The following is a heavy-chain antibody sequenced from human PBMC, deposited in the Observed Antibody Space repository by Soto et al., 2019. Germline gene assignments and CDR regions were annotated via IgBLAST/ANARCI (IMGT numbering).Heavy chain of an antibody. D-gene: IGHD1-26*01. CDR2: INTDGTSP. CDR1: GFTFSSYW. CDR3: ARRWEYFYMDV. J-gene: IGHJ6*03. Sequence: EVQLVESGGALVQPGGSLRLSCAASGFTFSSYWMHWVRQAPGEGLVWVSRINTDGTSPKYADSVKGRFTISRDNAKNTLYLQMNSLRDEDTAVYYCARRWEYFYMDVWGKGTTVTVSS. V-gene: IGHV3-74*03.